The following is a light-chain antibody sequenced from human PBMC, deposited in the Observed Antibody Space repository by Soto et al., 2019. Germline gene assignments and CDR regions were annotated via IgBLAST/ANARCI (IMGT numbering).Light chain of an antibody. Sequence: EIVLTQSPGTLSLSPGERATLSCRASQRVSGSYLAWYQQKPGQAPRLLIFGASSRATGIPDRFSGSGSGTDFTLTICRLEPEDFAVYYCQQYASSTGTFGQGTKLEIK. CDR2: GAS. V-gene: IGKV3-20*01. CDR3: QQYASSTGT. J-gene: IGKJ2*01. CDR1: QRVSGSY.